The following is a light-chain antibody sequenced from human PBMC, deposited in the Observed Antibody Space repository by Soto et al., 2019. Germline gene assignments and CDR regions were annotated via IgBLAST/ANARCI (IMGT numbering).Light chain of an antibody. CDR1: QSISSY. J-gene: IGKJ3*01. CDR3: QQYGTSLT. V-gene: IGKV3D-20*01. CDR2: DAS. Sequence: IVLTQSPVTLSLSPGERATRSCRASQSISSYLAWYQQKPGLAPRLLIYDASSRATGIPNRFSGSGSGTDFTLTIRRLEPEDFAVYYCQQYGTSLTFGPGTKVDSK.